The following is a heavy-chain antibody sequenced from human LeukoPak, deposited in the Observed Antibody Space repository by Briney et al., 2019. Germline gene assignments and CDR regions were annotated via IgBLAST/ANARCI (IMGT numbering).Heavy chain of an antibody. CDR1: GYTFTSYG. CDR3: ARVVDPGATNPSFFGY. CDR2: ISAYNGNT. J-gene: IGHJ4*02. Sequence: RASVKVSCKASGYTFTSYGISWVRQAPGQGLEWMGWISAYNGNTNYAQKLQGRVTMTTDTSTSTAYMELRSLRSDDTAVYYCARVVDPGATNPSFFGYWGQGTLVTVSS. V-gene: IGHV1-18*01. D-gene: IGHD1-26*01.